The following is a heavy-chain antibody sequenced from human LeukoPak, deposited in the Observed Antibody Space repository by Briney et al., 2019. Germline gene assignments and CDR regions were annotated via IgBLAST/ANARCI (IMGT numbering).Heavy chain of an antibody. D-gene: IGHD5-12*01. J-gene: IGHJ6*02. V-gene: IGHV1-46*01. CDR1: GYTFTSYY. Sequence: ASVKVSCKASGYTFTSYYMHWVRQAPGQGLEWMGIINPNCGSTSYAQKFQGRVTMTRDTSTSTVYMELSSLRSEDTAVYYCARDPIVATRCYYYYGMDVWGQGTTVTVSS. CDR2: INPNCGST. CDR3: ARDPIVATRCYYYYGMDV.